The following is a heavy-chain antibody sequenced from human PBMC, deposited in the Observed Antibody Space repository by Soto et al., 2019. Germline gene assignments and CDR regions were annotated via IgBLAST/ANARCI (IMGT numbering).Heavy chain of an antibody. CDR2: ISGNAANT. CDR3: SILHSGSHSYRVMDL. CDR1: GFSFSVYA. D-gene: IGHD1-26*01. V-gene: IGHV3-23*01. J-gene: IGHJ6*02. Sequence: EVQLLESGGGLVQPGGSLRLSCAASGFSFSVYAMNWVRQAPGKGLEWVSSISGNAANTFYTDSVKGRFAISRDNFKNTLYLHLNSLRAEATAVYYCSILHSGSHSYRVMDLWGQGTSVTVSS.